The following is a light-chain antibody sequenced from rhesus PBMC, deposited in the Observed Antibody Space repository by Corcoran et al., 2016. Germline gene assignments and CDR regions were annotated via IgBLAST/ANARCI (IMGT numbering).Light chain of an antibody. J-gene: IGLJ1*01. V-gene: IGLV3S11*01. CDR2: GNT. Sequence: SSGLTQEPALSVALGHTVRMTCQGDSLKTYYASWYQQKPGQVPVLVIYGNTNRPSGIPGRFSGSWSGNTGSLTITGAQVEDEADYYCGSWDNSGHHYIFGAGTRLTVL. CDR1: SLKTYY. CDR3: GSWDNSGHHYI.